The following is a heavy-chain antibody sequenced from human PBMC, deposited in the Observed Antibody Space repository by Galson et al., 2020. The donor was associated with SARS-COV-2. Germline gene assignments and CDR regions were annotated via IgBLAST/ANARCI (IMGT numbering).Heavy chain of an antibody. J-gene: IGHJ6*02. CDR1: GLPFSTYS. CDR3: ARDEGIRGYNYGRLYYGMDV. V-gene: IGHV3-21*01. CDR2: ISPSSSYT. Sequence: GGPLRLSCAASGLPFSTYSMNWVRLAPGKGLEWVSSISPSSSYTYYVDSVKGRFSISRDNPRNSLYLQMNSLRAEDTAVYYCARDEGIRGYNYGRLYYGMDVWGQGTTVTVSS. D-gene: IGHD5-18*01.